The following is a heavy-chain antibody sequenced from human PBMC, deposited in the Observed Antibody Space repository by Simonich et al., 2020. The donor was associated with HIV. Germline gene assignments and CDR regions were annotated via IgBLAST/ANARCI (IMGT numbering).Heavy chain of an antibody. J-gene: IGHJ4*02. CDR3: ARDHYDSSGYYIDY. D-gene: IGHD3-22*01. Sequence: QVHLQQWGAGLLKPSVTLSLTCTVYGESFSGYYMSWIRQPPGKGLEWIGYIRYRGRSNYNPSLKSRVTMAVDTSKNQFSLKLNSVTASDTAVYYCARDHYDSSGYYIDYWGQGTLVTVSS. V-gene: IGHV4-34*11. CDR1: GESFSGYY. CDR2: IRYRGRS.